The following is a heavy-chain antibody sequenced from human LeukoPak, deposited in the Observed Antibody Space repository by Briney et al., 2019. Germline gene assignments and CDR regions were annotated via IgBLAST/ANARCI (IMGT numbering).Heavy chain of an antibody. J-gene: IGHJ6*03. D-gene: IGHD5-12*01. CDR1: VYTFTSDG. CDR2: ISAYNGNT. CDR3: ARGRHYSGYVYYYYYMDV. Sequence: VASVKVSCKTSVYTFTSDGISWVRQAPGQRVEWRGWISAYNGNTNYAQKLQGRVTMTTDTSTGTAYMELRSLRSEDTAVYYCARGRHYSGYVYYYYYMDVWGKGTTVTISS. V-gene: IGHV1-18*01.